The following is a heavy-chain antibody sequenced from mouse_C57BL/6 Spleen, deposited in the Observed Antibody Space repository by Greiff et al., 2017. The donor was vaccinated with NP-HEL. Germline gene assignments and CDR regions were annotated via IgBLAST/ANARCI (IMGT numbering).Heavy chain of an antibody. CDR2: IWTGGGT. CDR3: ASLNYRSSYYAMDY. D-gene: IGHD2-1*01. V-gene: IGHV2-9-1*01. J-gene: IGHJ4*01. Sequence: VMLVESGPGLVAPSQSLSITCTVSGFSLTSYAISWVRQPPGKGLEWLGVIWTGGGTNYNSALKSRLSISKDNSKSQVFLKMNSLQTDDTARYYCASLNYRSSYYAMDYWGQGTSVTVSS. CDR1: GFSLTSYA.